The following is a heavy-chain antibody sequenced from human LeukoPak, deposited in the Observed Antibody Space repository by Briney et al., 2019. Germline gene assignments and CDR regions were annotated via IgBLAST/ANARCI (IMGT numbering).Heavy chain of an antibody. CDR2: MNPNSGNT. CDR1: GYTFTSYD. J-gene: IGHJ6*02. D-gene: IGHD5-18*01. Sequence: ASVKVSCKASGYTFTSYDINWVRQATGQGLEWMGWMNPNSGNTGYAQKFQGRVTMTRNTSISTAYMELSSLRSEDTAVYYCARGGGYSYGPTHRYYYYGMDVWGQGTTVTVSS. V-gene: IGHV1-8*01. CDR3: ARGGGYSYGPTHRYYYYGMDV.